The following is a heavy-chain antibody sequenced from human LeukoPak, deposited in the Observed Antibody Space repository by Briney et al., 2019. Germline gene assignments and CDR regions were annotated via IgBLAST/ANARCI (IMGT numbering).Heavy chain of an antibody. CDR1: GGTFSSYA. V-gene: IGHV1-69*13. J-gene: IGHJ5*02. CDR3: ATTGGSGSYASYNWFDP. D-gene: IGHD3-10*01. CDR2: IIPIFGTA. Sequence: ASVTVSCTASGGTFSSYAISWVRQAPGQGLEWMGGIIPIFGTANYAQKFQGRVTITADESTSTAYMELSSLRSGDTAVYYCATTGGSGSYASYNWFDPWGQGTLVTVSS.